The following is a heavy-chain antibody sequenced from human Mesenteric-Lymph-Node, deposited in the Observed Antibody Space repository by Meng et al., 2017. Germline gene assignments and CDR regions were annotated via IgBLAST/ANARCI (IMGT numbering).Heavy chain of an antibody. Sequence: GGSLRLSCAASGFTFSSYAMSWVRQAPGKGLEWVSAISGSGGSTYYADSVKGRFTISRDNSKNTLYLQMNSLRAEETALYYCARDIAAAVYYYYGMDVWGQGTTVTVSS. CDR3: ARDIAAAVYYYYGMDV. J-gene: IGHJ6*02. CDR2: ISGSGGST. CDR1: GFTFSSYA. D-gene: IGHD6-13*01. V-gene: IGHV3-23*01.